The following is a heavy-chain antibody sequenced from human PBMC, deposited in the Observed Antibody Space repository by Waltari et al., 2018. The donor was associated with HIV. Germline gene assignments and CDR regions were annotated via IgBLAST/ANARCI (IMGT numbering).Heavy chain of an antibody. CDR1: GGSFSGYY. CDR2: INHSGST. CDR3: ARAPEGRQWRGAFDI. J-gene: IGHJ3*02. V-gene: IGHV4-34*01. D-gene: IGHD6-19*01. Sequence: QVQLQQWGAGLLKPSETLSLTCAVYGGSFSGYYWSWIRQPPGKGLEWIGEINHSGSTNYNPSLKSRVTISVDTSKNQFSLKLSSVTAADTAVYYCARAPEGRQWRGAFDIWGQGTMVTVSS.